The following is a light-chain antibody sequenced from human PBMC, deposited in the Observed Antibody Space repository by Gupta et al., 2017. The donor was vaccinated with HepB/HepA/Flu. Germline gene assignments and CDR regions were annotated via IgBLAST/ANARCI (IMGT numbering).Light chain of an antibody. Sequence: YPLSQPLSVSVSPGQTASIPCSVDNLEDKYVCWYQQKPGQTPVVVIYQDSKRPSGIPERFSGSNAGNTATLTITGTHATDDADYYCQAWDSSVVVVFGGGTKLTVL. CDR2: QDS. J-gene: IGLJ2*01. V-gene: IGLV3-1*01. CDR3: QAWDSSVVVV. CDR1: NLEDKY.